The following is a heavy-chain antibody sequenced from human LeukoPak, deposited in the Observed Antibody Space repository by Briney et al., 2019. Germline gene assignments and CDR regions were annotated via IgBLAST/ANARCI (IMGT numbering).Heavy chain of an antibody. Sequence: PGGSLRLSCSASGFTFSSYAMHWVRQAPGKGLVWVSGISNDGSSTNYADSVKGRFTISRDNAKNTLYLQMDSLRDEDTAVYYCGLSMVRALSPDYWGQGTLVTVSS. J-gene: IGHJ4*02. CDR3: GLSMVRALSPDY. CDR1: GFTFSSYA. D-gene: IGHD3-10*01. CDR2: ISNDGSST. V-gene: IGHV3-74*01.